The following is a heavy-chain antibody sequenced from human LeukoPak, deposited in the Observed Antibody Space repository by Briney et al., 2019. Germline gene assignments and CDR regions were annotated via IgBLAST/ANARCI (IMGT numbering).Heavy chain of an antibody. J-gene: IGHJ5*02. CDR2: MNPNSGNT. Sequence: EASVKVSCKASGYTFTSYDINWVRQATGQGLEWMGWMNPNSGNTGYAQKFQGRVTMTRNTSISTAYMELSSLRSEDTAVYYCARGPHDIVVVPAATQGRWFDPWGQGTLVTVSS. D-gene: IGHD2-2*01. V-gene: IGHV1-8*01. CDR1: GYTFTSYD. CDR3: ARGPHDIVVVPAATQGRWFDP.